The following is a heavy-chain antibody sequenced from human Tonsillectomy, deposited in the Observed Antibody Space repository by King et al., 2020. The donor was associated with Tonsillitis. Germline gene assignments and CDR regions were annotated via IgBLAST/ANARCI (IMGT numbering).Heavy chain of an antibody. CDR2: IYYSGST. Sequence: VQLQESGPGLVKPSETLSLTCTVSGGSISSYYWSWIRQPPGKGLEWFGYIYYSGSTNYNPSLKSRVTISVDTSKNQFSLKLSSVTAADTAVYYCARVGRRPRPRGYYYYMDVWGKGTTVTVSS. J-gene: IGHJ6*03. CDR1: GGSISSYY. V-gene: IGHV4-59*01. CDR3: ARVGRRPRPRGYYYYMDV. D-gene: IGHD3-10*01.